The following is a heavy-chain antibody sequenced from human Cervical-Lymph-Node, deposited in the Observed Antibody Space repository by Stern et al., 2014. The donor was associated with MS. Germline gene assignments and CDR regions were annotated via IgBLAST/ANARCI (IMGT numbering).Heavy chain of an antibody. Sequence: VQLVESGPGLVKPSETLSLTCTVSGGSISSYYWRWIRQPPGKGLEWIGYIYYSGSTNYNPSLKSRVTISVDTSKNQFSLKLSSVTAADTAVYYCAREGTAAAGTGYYYYGMDVWGQGTTVTVSS. J-gene: IGHJ6*02. CDR1: GGSISSYY. V-gene: IGHV4-59*01. D-gene: IGHD6-13*01. CDR3: AREGTAAAGTGYYYYGMDV. CDR2: IYYSGST.